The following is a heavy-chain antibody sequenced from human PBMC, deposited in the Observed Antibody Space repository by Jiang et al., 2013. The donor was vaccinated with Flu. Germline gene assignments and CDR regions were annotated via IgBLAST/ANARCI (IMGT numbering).Heavy chain of an antibody. J-gene: IGHJ3*01. CDR1: GGSITNEY. D-gene: IGHD5-18*01. V-gene: IGHV4-59*12. CDR2: VYYTGNT. CDR3: ARPVDTTLIWAFDL. Sequence: LLKPSETLFLTCTVSGGSITNEYWNWIRQTPGKGLEWIGYVYYTGNTNYNPSLKGRVTISLDTSKNQFSLKLSSVSAADTAMYYCARPVDTTLIWAFDLWGQGTMVTVSS.